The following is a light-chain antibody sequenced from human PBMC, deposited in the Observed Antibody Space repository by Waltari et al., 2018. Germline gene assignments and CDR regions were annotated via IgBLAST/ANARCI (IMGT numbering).Light chain of an antibody. J-gene: IGLJ1*01. CDR2: EVS. CDR1: SNDVGGYGY. Sequence: QSALTQPASVSGSPGQSITISCTGTSNDVGGYGYVSWYQPYPGRAPKLIIYEVSYRPSGISTRCSGSKYGNTASLTISGLQADDEADYYCSSHTSTVPHVFGTGTRVTV. V-gene: IGLV2-14*01. CDR3: SSHTSTVPHV.